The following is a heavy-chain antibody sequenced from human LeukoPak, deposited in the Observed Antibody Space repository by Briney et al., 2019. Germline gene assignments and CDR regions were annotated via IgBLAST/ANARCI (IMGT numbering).Heavy chain of an antibody. CDR3: ASGYSSDYGGNTY. J-gene: IGHJ4*02. CDR2: INSDGDTT. Sequence: PGGSLRLSCAASGFTFDDYAMHWVRQAPGKGLVWVSRINSDGDTTNYADSVKGRFTISRDNAKNTLYLEMNSLRAEDTAVYYCASGYSSDYGGNTYWGQGTLVTVSS. D-gene: IGHD4-23*01. CDR1: GFTFDDYA. V-gene: IGHV3-74*01.